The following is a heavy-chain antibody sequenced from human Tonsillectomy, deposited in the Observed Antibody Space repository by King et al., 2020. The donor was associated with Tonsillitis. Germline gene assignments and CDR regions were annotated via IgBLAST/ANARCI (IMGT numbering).Heavy chain of an antibody. CDR3: AKGGAKSSSWCY. CDR1: GFTFSSYA. V-gene: IGHV3-23*04. J-gene: IGHJ4*02. CDR2: ISGSGGST. Sequence: VQLVESGGGLVQPGGSLRLSCAASGFTFSSYAMSWARQAPGKGLEWVSAISGSGGSTYYADSVKGRFTISRDNSKSTLYLQMNSLRAEDTAVYYCAKGGAKSSSWCYGGQGTLVTVSS. D-gene: IGHD6-13*01.